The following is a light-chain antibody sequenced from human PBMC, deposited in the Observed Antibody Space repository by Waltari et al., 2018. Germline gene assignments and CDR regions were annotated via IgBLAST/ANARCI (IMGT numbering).Light chain of an antibody. CDR1: QSISSW. J-gene: IGKJ1*01. CDR2: DAS. Sequence: DIQMTQSPSTLSAYVGDRVTITCRASQSISSWLAWYQQKPGKAPKLLIYDASSLESGVPSRFSGSGSGTEFTLTISSLQPDDFATYYCQQYNSYQWTFGQGTKVEIK. CDR3: QQYNSYQWT. V-gene: IGKV1-5*01.